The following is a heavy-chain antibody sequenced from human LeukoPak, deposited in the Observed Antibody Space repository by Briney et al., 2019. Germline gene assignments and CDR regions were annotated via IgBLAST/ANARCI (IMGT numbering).Heavy chain of an antibody. CDR1: GFTLSSYA. J-gene: IGHJ4*02. CDR3: ARDLQYDFWSGYYDY. Sequence: GGSLRLSCAASGFTLSSYAMHWVRQAPGKGLEWVAVISYDGSNKYYADSVKGRFTISRDNSKNTLYLQMNSLRAEDTAVYYCARDLQYDFWSGYYDYWGQGTLVTVSS. V-gene: IGHV3-30-3*01. D-gene: IGHD3-3*01. CDR2: ISYDGSNK.